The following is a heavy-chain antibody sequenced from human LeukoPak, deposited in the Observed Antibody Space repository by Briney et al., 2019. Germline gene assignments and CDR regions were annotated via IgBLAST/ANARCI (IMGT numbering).Heavy chain of an antibody. CDR3: AKDYFSSTSYFDL. CDR1: GFTFSSYW. J-gene: IGHJ2*01. Sequence: GGSLRLSCAASGFTFSSYWMSWVRQAPGKGLEWVANIKQDGSEKYYADFVKGRFTISRDNAKNSLYLQMNSLRAEDTALYYCAKDYFSSTSYFDLWGRGTLVTVSS. V-gene: IGHV3-7*03. D-gene: IGHD2-2*01. CDR2: IKQDGSEK.